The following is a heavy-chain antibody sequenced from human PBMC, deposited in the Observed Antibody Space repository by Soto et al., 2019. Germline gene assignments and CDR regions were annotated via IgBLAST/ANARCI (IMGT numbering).Heavy chain of an antibody. D-gene: IGHD6-19*01. CDR3: ARTHSIAVAGTGLDY. CDR2: IIPIFGTA. CDR1: GGTFSSYA. V-gene: IGHV1-69*06. J-gene: IGHJ4*02. Sequence: SVKVSCKASGGTFSSYAISWVRQAPGQGLERMGGIIPIFGTANYAQKFQGRVTITADKSTSTAYMELSSLRSEDTAVYYCARTHSIAVAGTGLDYWGQGTLVTVSS.